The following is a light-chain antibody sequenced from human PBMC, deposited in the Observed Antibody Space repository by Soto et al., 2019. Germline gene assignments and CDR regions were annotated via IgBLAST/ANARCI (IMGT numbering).Light chain of an antibody. CDR1: QSISSH. CDR3: QQRYSMPLT. CDR2: EAS. V-gene: IGKV1-39*01. Sequence: DIQMTQSPSSLSASVGDRVTITCRASQSISSHLNWYQQKPGKAPQLLIYEASSLQGGVSSRFSGSGSGTDFTLTISRLQADDFAIYCCQQRYSMPLTFGPGTRVDIK. J-gene: IGKJ3*01.